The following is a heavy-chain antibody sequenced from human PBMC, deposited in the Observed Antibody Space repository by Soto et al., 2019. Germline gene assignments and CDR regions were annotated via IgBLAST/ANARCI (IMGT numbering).Heavy chain of an antibody. J-gene: IGHJ6*02. D-gene: IGHD3-3*01. CDR2: IKQNGSRT. Sequence: GGSLRLSCAASGFPFSSYWMSWVRQAPGKXLEWVANIKQNGSRTYYVDSVKGRFTISRDNAKNSLYLQMNSLRAEDTAVYYCAREAGFWSGCYKRHYGLDVWGQGSMVTVSS. CDR1: GFPFSSYW. CDR3: AREAGFWSGCYKRHYGLDV. V-gene: IGHV3-7*01.